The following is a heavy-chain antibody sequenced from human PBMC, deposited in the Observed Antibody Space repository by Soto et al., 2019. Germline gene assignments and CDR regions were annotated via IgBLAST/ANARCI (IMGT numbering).Heavy chain of an antibody. Sequence: SETLSLTCTVSGGSISSSSYYWGWIRQPPGKGLEWIGSFYYSGSTYYNPSLKSRVTISVDSSKNQFSLHLNSVTPEDAAVYFCARETTRVRGAINDFDYWGQGTLVTVSS. CDR2: FYYSGST. J-gene: IGHJ4*02. CDR3: ARETTRVRGAINDFDY. V-gene: IGHV4-39*02. CDR1: GGSISSSSYY. D-gene: IGHD3-10*01.